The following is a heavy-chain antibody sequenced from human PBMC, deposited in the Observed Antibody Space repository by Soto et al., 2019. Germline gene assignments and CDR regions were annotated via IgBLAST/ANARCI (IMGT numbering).Heavy chain of an antibody. Sequence: GASVKVSCKASGYTFTGYYMHWVRQAPGQGLEWMGWINPNSGGTNYAQKFQGWVTMTRDTSISTAYMELSRLRSDDTAVYYCARVQRDYGDSMYYFDYWGQGTLVTVSS. D-gene: IGHD4-17*01. CDR1: GYTFTGYY. V-gene: IGHV1-2*04. CDR2: INPNSGGT. J-gene: IGHJ4*02. CDR3: ARVQRDYGDSMYYFDY.